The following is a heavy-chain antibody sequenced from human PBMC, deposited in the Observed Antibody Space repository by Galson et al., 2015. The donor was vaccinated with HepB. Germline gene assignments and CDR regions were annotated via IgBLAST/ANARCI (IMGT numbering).Heavy chain of an antibody. CDR1: GGSISSYY. D-gene: IGHD6-13*01. J-gene: IGHJ4*02. Sequence: SETLSLTCTVSGGSISSYYWSWIRQPAGKGLEWIGRIYTSGSANYNPSLKSRVTISVDTFKNQFSLKVGSMTAADTAVYYCARSLSSSWFYFDYWGQGTLVTVPS. CDR2: IYTSGSA. V-gene: IGHV4-4*07. CDR3: ARSLSSSWFYFDY.